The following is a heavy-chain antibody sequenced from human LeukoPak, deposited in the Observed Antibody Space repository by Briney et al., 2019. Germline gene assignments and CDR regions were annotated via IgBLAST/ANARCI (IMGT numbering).Heavy chain of an antibody. CDR3: ARDQADYYDSSGYYP. D-gene: IGHD3-22*01. V-gene: IGHV1-69*13. Sequence: SVTVSCKASGYTFTSYAMHWVRQAPGQRLEWMGGIIPIFGTANYAQRFQGRVTITADESTSTAYMELSSLRSEDTAVYYCARDQADYYDSSGYYPWGQGTLVTVSS. J-gene: IGHJ5*02. CDR2: IIPIFGTA. CDR1: GYTFTSYA.